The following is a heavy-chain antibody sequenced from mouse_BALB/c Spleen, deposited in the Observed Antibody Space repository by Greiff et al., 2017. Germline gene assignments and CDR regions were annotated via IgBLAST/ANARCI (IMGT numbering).Heavy chain of an antibody. D-gene: IGHD2-10*01. CDR1: GFSLTSYG. CDR3: ARKEGAYYGNYEGFAY. V-gene: IGHV2-2*02. Sequence: QVQLQQSGPGLVQPSQSLSITCTVSGFSLTSYGVHWVRQSPGKGLEWLGVIWSGGSTDYNAAFISRLSISKDNSKSQVFFKMNSLQANDTATYYCARKEGAYYGNYEGFAYWGQGTLVTVSA. J-gene: IGHJ3*01. CDR2: IWSGGST.